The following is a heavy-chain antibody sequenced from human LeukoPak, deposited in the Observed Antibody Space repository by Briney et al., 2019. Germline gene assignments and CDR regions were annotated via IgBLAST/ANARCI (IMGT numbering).Heavy chain of an antibody. Sequence: SETLSLTCTVSGGSISSYYWSWIRQPPGKGLEWIGHIYNSGSTNYNPSLKSRAIISVDTSKNQFSLKLSSVTAADTAVYYCARHRYCSSTSCYRRVYDYWGQGTLVTVSS. CDR1: GGSISSYY. CDR2: IYNSGST. V-gene: IGHV4-59*01. J-gene: IGHJ4*02. CDR3: ARHRYCSSTSCYRRVYDY. D-gene: IGHD2-2*02.